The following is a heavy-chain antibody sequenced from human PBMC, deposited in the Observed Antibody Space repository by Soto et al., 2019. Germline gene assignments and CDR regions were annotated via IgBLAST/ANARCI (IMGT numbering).Heavy chain of an antibody. CDR2: ISWNSGSI. D-gene: IGHD2-15*01. V-gene: IGHV3-9*01. CDR1: GFTFDDYA. Sequence: EVQLVESGGGLVQPGRSLRLSCAASGFTFDDYAMHWVRQAPGKGLEWVSGISWNSGSIGYADSVKGRFTISRDNAKNSLYLQMNSLRAEDTALYYCAKDIRRTTRPYCSGGSCYPDAFDIWGQGTMVTVSS. CDR3: AKDIRRTTRPYCSGGSCYPDAFDI. J-gene: IGHJ3*02.